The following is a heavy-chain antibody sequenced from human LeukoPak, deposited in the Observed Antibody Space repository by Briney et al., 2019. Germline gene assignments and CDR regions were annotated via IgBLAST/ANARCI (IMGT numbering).Heavy chain of an antibody. CDR3: ARVRAYDSRDFDY. D-gene: IGHD3-22*01. J-gene: IGHJ4*02. CDR1: GYSFTAFY. Sequence: ASVKVSCKTSGYSFTAFYIHWVRQAPGHGLEWMGIINPSGGSTSYAQKFQGRVSMTRDTSTSTVYMELSSLRSEDTALYYCARVRAYDSRDFDYWGQGTLVTVSS. CDR2: INPSGGST. V-gene: IGHV1-46*01.